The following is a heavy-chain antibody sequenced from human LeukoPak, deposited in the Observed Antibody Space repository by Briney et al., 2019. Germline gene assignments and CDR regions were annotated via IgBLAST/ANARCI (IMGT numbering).Heavy chain of an antibody. D-gene: IGHD2-2*01. J-gene: IGHJ4*02. CDR2: IKRDGSEK. CDR3: ARDPLYCSSTSCPPDY. Sequence: GRSLRLSCAASGFTFSSYGMHWVRQAPGKGLEWVANIKRDGSEKYYVDSVKGRFTISRDNAKNSLYLQMNSLRAEDTAVYYCARDPLYCSSTSCPPDYWGQGTLVTVSS. CDR1: GFTFSSYG. V-gene: IGHV3-7*01.